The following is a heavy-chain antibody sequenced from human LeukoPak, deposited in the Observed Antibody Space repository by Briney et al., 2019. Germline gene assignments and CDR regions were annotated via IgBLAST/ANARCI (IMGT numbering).Heavy chain of an antibody. CDR1: GYTLTELS. CDR2: FDPEDGET. D-gene: IGHD3-22*01. CDR3: ATLVYYYDSSGYYGIPHFDY. J-gene: IGHJ4*02. Sequence: ASVKVSCKVSGYTLTELSMHWVRQAPGKGLEWMGGFDPEDGETIYAHTLQGRVTITEDTSTQTPYMELNSLRSEDTAVYYCATLVYYYDSSGYYGIPHFDYWGQGTLVTVSS. V-gene: IGHV1-24*01.